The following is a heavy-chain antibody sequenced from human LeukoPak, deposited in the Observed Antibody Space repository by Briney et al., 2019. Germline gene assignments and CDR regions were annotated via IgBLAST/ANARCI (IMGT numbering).Heavy chain of an antibody. CDR2: FDPEDGET. J-gene: IGHJ3*02. D-gene: IGHD1-26*01. CDR1: GYTLTELS. CDR3: ARGAGAKNDAFDI. V-gene: IGHV1-24*01. Sequence: GASVKVSCKVSGYTLTELSMHWVRQAPGKGLEWMGGFDPEDGETIYAQKFQGRVTITADKSTSTAYMELSSLRSEDTAVYYCARGAGAKNDAFDIWGQGTMVTVSS.